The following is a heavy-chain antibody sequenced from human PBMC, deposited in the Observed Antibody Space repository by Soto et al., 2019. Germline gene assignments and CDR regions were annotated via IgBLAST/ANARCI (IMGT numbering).Heavy chain of an antibody. V-gene: IGHV3-30*04. CDR1: GFTFTNYA. J-gene: IGHJ4*02. CDR3: AASRTSASGSPIAY. D-gene: IGHD5-12*01. CDR2: ISNDGNTR. Sequence: QVQLVESGGGVGQPGRSLRLSCAASGFTFTNYAMHWVRQAPGKGLEWVAVISNDGNTRYYAESVKGRFSISRDTLNNTLYVQVNTLKNEDTAVYYCAASRTSASGSPIAYWGQETLVTVSS.